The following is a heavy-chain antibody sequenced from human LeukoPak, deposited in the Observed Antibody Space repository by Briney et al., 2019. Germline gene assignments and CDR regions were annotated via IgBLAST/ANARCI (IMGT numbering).Heavy chain of an antibody. V-gene: IGHV4-30-2*01. CDR3: ARGYYDSSGYYQIDY. Sequence: SQTLSLTCAVSGGSISSGGYSWSWIRQPPGKGLEWIGYIYHSGSTYYNPSLKSRVTISVDTSKNQFSLKLSSVTAADAAVYYCARGYYDSSGYYQIDYWGQGTLVTVSS. CDR2: IYHSGST. D-gene: IGHD3-22*01. CDR1: GGSISSGGYS. J-gene: IGHJ4*02.